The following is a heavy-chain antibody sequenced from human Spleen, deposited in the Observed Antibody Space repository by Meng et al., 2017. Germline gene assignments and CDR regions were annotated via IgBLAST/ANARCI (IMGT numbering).Heavy chain of an antibody. J-gene: IGHJ3*02. Sequence: GESLKISCTASGFTFSSYALHWVRQAPGKGLEWVSSISSESAHILYADSVKGRFTISRDNAKNSLYLQMNSLRAEDTAVYYCARDDTLDAFDIWGQGTMVT. CDR2: ISSESAHI. CDR1: GFTFSSYA. V-gene: IGHV3-21*01. D-gene: IGHD2-2*02. CDR3: ARDDTLDAFDI.